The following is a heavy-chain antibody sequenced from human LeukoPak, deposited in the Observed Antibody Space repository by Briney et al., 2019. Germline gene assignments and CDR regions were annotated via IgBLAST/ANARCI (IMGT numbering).Heavy chain of an antibody. V-gene: IGHV3-49*03. J-gene: IGHJ4*02. D-gene: IGHD5-18*01. CDR3: TSGIGRFYSYGYYFDY. CDR2: IRSKAYGGTT. CDR1: GFTFGDYA. Sequence: PGRSLRLSCTASGFTFGDYAMSWFRQAPGKGLEWICFIRSKAYGGTTEYAASVKGRFTISRDDSKSIAYLQMNSLKTEDTAVYYCTSGIGRFYSYGYYFDYWGQGTLVTVSS.